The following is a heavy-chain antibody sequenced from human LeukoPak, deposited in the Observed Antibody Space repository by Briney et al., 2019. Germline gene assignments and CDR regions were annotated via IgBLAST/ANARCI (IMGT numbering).Heavy chain of an antibody. Sequence: SETLSPTCTVSGGSISSYYWSWIRQPPGKGLEWIGYIYYSGSTNYNPSLKSRVTISVDTSKNQFSLKLSSVTAADTAVYYCARDFTSPFILEWLRNDAFDIWGQGTMVTVSS. CDR1: GGSISSYY. D-gene: IGHD3-3*01. CDR3: ARDFTSPFILEWLRNDAFDI. J-gene: IGHJ3*02. V-gene: IGHV4-59*01. CDR2: IYYSGST.